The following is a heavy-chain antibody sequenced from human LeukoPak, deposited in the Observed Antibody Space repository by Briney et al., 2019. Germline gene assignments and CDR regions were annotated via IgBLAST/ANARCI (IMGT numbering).Heavy chain of an antibody. CDR3: ATPHYYGANDAFDI. D-gene: IGHD3-10*01. J-gene: IGHJ3*02. CDR2: IYYSGST. V-gene: IGHV4-39*01. Sequence: SETLSLTCTVSGGSISSSSYYWGWIRQPPGKGLEWIGSIYYSGSTYYNPSLKSRVTISVDTSKNQFSLKLSSVTAADTAVYYCATPHYYGANDAFDIWGQGTMVTVSS. CDR1: GGSISSSSYY.